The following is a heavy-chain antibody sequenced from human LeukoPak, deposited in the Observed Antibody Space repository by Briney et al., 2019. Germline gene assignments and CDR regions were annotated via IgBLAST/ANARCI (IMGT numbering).Heavy chain of an antibody. J-gene: IGHJ4*02. CDR2: IYHSGST. CDR3: ARDLAVRGCSSTSCYSAAHDY. CDR1: GGSISSYY. V-gene: IGHV4-59*01. D-gene: IGHD2-2*01. Sequence: SETLSLTCTVSGGSISSYYWSWIRQPPGKGLEWIGYIYHSGSTKYNPSLKSRVTISVDTSKNQFSLKLSSVTAADTAVYYCARDLAVRGCSSTSCYSAAHDYWGQGTLVTVSS.